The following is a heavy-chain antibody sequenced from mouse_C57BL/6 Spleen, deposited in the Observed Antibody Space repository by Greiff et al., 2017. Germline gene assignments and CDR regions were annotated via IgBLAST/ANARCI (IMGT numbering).Heavy chain of an antibody. CDR2: IDPETGGT. V-gene: IGHV1-15*01. CDR3: TRKGGNYDYFDY. J-gene: IGHJ2*01. D-gene: IGHD2-1*01. CDR1: GYTFTDYE. Sequence: QVQLQQSGAELVRPGASVTLSCKASGYTFTDYEMHWVKQTPVHGLEWIGAIDPETGGTAYNQKFKGKAILTADKSSSTAYMELRSLTSEDSAVYYCTRKGGNYDYFDYWGQGTTLTVSS.